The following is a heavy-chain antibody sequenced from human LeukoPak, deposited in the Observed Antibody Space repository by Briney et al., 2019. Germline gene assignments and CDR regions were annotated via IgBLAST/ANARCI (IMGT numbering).Heavy chain of an antibody. CDR1: GGSVSSGSYY. CDR3: ARVNSYAQVDY. Sequence: PETLSLTCTVSGGSVSSGSYYWSWIRQPPGKGLAWIGNIYYSGNTNYDPSLKSRVTISVDTSKNQFSLNLSSVTAADTAVYYCARVNSYAQVDYWGQGTLVTVSS. V-gene: IGHV4-61*01. D-gene: IGHD5-18*01. J-gene: IGHJ4*02. CDR2: IYYSGNT.